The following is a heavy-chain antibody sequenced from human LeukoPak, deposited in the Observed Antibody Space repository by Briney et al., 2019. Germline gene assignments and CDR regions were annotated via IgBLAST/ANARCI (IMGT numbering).Heavy chain of an antibody. V-gene: IGHV3-23*01. CDR3: AKGAEYCSGGSCYSGEFDP. CDR1: GFTFSSYA. J-gene: IGHJ5*02. Sequence: PGGSLRLSCAASGFTFSSYAMSWVRQAPGKGLDWVSAISGSGGSTYYADSVKGRFTISRDNSKNTLYLQMNSLRAEDTAVYYCAKGAEYCSGGSCYSGEFDPWGQGTLVTVSS. CDR2: ISGSGGST. D-gene: IGHD2-15*01.